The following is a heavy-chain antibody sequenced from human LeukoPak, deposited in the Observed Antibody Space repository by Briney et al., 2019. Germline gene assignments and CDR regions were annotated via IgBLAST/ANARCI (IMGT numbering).Heavy chain of an antibody. CDR3: AKELRFLEWLPYFDY. D-gene: IGHD3-3*01. V-gene: IGHV3-30*18. CDR2: ISYDGSNK. CDR1: GFTFSSYG. Sequence: GGSLRLSCAASGFTFSSYGMHWVRQAPGKGLEWVAVISYDGSNKYHADSVKGRFTISRDNSKNTLYLQMNSLRAEDTTVYYCAKELRFLEWLPYFDYWGQGTLVTVSS. J-gene: IGHJ4*02.